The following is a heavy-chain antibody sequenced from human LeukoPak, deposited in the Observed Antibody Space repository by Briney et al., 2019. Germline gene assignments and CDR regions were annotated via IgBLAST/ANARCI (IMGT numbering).Heavy chain of an antibody. Sequence: PSETLSLTCAVYGGSFSGYYWSWIRQPPGKGLEWIGEINHSGSTNYNPSLKSRVTISVDTSKNQFSLKLSSVTAADTAVYYCARGTRITIFGNPLRLNWFDPWGQGTLVTVSP. CDR1: GGSFSGYY. CDR2: INHSGST. CDR3: ARGTRITIFGNPLRLNWFDP. V-gene: IGHV4-34*01. J-gene: IGHJ5*02. D-gene: IGHD3-3*01.